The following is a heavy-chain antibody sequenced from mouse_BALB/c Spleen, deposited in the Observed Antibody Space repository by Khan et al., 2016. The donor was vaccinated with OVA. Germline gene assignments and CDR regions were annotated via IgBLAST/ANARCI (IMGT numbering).Heavy chain of an antibody. CDR2: ISGDSNTI. CDR3: ATSYFYGYYFDY. Sequence: EVQLVESGGGLVQPGGSRKLSCAASGFTFNNYGMHWVRQAPEKGLEWVAYISGDSNTIYYVDSVKGRFTISSDNPKNTLFLQMTSLMSEDMAMYYCATSYFYGYYFDYWGPGTTLTVS. J-gene: IGHJ2*01. CDR1: GFTFNNYG. V-gene: IGHV5-17*02. D-gene: IGHD1-1*01.